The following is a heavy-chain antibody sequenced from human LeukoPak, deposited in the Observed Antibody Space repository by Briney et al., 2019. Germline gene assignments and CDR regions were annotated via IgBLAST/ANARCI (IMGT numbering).Heavy chain of an antibody. CDR2: MSGSGTST. D-gene: IGHD3-3*01. CDR1: GFTFNNYA. CDR3: AKDRYYDFWSGYYIGDN. V-gene: IGHV3-23*01. Sequence: QTGGSLRLSYVASGFTFNNYAMSWARQTPGRGLEWVSAMSGSGTSTYYVDSVKGRFTISRDTSKSTVYLQMNSLRAEDTALYYCAKDRYYDFWSGYYIGDNWGQGTLVTVSS. J-gene: IGHJ4*02.